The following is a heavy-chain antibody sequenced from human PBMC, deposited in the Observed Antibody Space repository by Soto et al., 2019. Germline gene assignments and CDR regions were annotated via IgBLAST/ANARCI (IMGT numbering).Heavy chain of an antibody. CDR2: IYTSGST. D-gene: IGHD3-10*01. J-gene: IGHJ5*02. CDR3: ARELTYGSGSYNWFDP. CDR1: GGSISSYY. Sequence: SETLSLTCTVSGGSISSYYWSWIRQPAGKGLEWIGRIYTSGSTNYNPSLKSRVTMSVDTSKNQFSLKLSSVTAADTAVYYYARELTYGSGSYNWFDPWGQGTLVTVSS. V-gene: IGHV4-4*07.